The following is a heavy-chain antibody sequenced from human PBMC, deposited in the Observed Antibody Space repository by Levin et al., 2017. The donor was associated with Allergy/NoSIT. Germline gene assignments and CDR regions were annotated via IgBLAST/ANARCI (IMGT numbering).Heavy chain of an antibody. V-gene: IGHV2-5*01. CDR1: GFSLSTSGVG. CDR3: AHSESAISRLYTY. J-gene: IGHJ4*02. D-gene: IGHD3-16*01. Sequence: SGPTLVKPPQSLTLTCTFSGFSLSTSGVGVGWTRQPPGKALEWLALIYANDDKRYSPSLRTRLSITQDTSKNQGVLTVTNMDPVDTATEYGAHSESAISRLYTYWGQGILVTVSS. CDR2: IYANDDK.